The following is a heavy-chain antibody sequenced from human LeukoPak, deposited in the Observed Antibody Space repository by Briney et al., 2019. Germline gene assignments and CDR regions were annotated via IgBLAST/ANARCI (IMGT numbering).Heavy chain of an antibody. CDR3: AHSSHGYGDHNWFDP. Sequence: SGPTLLHPTPPLTLTCTFSGFSLSTSGVGVGWIRQPPGKALEWLALIYWDDDKRYSPSLKSRLTITKDTFKNQVVLTMTNMDPVDTATYYCAHSSHGYGDHNWFDPWGQGTLVTVSS. J-gene: IGHJ5*02. CDR1: GFSLSTSGVG. D-gene: IGHD4-17*01. CDR2: IYWDDDK. V-gene: IGHV2-5*02.